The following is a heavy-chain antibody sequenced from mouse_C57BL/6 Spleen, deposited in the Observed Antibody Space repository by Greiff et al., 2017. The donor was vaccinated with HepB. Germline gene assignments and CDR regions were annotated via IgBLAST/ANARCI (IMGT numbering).Heavy chain of an antibody. J-gene: IGHJ4*01. D-gene: IGHD2-4*01. CDR3: AHYDDGYYYAMDD. Sequence: EVQRVESGGGLVKPGGSLKLSCAASGFTFSDYGMHWVRQAPEKGLEWVAYISSGSSTIYYADTVKGRFTISRDNAKNTLFLQMTSLRSEDTAMYYCAHYDDGYYYAMDDWGQGTSDTVSS. CDR2: ISSGSSTI. CDR1: GFTFSDYG. V-gene: IGHV5-17*01.